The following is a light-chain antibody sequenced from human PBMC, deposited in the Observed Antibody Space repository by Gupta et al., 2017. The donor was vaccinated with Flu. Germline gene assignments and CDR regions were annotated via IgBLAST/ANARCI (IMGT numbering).Light chain of an antibody. CDR1: GATYD. J-gene: IGLJ2*01. Sequence: QSVLTQPPSVSGAPGQRVTISCAEIGATYDVHWYQQVPGTAPQLLIYGNTNRPSGVPDRFSASRSGTSASLAITGLQAEDEADYYCQSYDSSLSRSVFGGGTKLTV. CDR2: GNT. CDR3: QSYDSSLSRSV. V-gene: IGLV1-40*01.